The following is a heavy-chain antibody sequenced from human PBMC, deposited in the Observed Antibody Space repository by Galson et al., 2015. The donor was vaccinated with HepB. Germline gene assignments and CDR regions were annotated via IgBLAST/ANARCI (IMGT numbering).Heavy chain of an antibody. V-gene: IGHV1-69*13. CDR3: ASGFSGYIFAS. D-gene: IGHD5-12*01. CDR2: IIPVYGAA. J-gene: IGHJ4*02. CDR1: GGSFDNYA. Sequence: SVKVSCKASGGSFDNYAVSWVRQAPGQGLEWMGGIIPVYGAAIYAQKFQGSVTIVADESTSTVYMELKSLRSEDTAVYYCASGFSGYIFASWGQGTRVTVSS.